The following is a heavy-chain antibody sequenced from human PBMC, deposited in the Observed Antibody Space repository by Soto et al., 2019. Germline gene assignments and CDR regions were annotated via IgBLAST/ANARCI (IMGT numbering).Heavy chain of an antibody. CDR3: ARYRATINSFWFDP. J-gene: IGHJ5*02. CDR1: GYAFTSYG. V-gene: IGHV1-18*01. Sequence: QVQLVQSGAEVKKPGASVKVSCKASGYAFTSYGISWVRQAPGQGLEWMGWISAYNGNTNYAQKVQGRVTMTTDTSPSTAYMELRSMRSDDTAVYYCARYRATINSFWFDPWGQGTLVTVSS. CDR2: ISAYNGNT. D-gene: IGHD5-12*01.